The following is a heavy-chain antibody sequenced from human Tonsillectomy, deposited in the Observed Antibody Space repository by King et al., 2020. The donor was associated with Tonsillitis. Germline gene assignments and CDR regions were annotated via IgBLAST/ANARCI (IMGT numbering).Heavy chain of an antibody. CDR1: GFTFSDDY. Sequence: QLVQSGGGLVQPGGSLRLSCTASGFTFSDDYMDVVRQAPGKGLGWGGLTRNKANSSTTEYAASVRGRFTVSRDDSKNLVYLQMNSLKTEDTAVYYCASGLVGAADFWGQGTLVTVSS. CDR3: ASGLVGAADF. J-gene: IGHJ4*02. CDR2: TRNKANSSTT. V-gene: IGHV3-72*01. D-gene: IGHD2-15*01.